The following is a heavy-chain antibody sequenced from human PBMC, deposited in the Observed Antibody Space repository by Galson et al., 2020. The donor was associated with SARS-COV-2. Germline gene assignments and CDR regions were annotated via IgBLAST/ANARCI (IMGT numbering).Heavy chain of an antibody. V-gene: IGHV3-21*01. J-gene: IGHJ3*02. Sequence: NSGGSLRLSCAASGFTFSSYSMNWVRQAPGKGLEWVSSISSSSSYIYYADSVKGRFTISRDNAKNSLYLQMNSLRAEDTAVYYCARARAYYGSGSYYRYAFDIWGQGTMVTVSS. CDR2: ISSSSSYI. D-gene: IGHD3-10*01. CDR1: GFTFSSYS. CDR3: ARARAYYGSGSYYRYAFDI.